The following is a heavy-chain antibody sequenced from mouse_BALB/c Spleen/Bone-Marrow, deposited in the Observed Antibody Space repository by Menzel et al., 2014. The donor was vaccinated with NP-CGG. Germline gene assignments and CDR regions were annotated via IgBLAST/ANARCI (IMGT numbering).Heavy chain of an antibody. CDR1: GYTFTNYW. CDR3: ARRLRGSYAMDY. D-gene: IGHD1-3*01. Sequence: LQQSGSELVRPGASVKLSCKASGYTFTNYWIHWVKQRPGQGLEWIGNVYPGRGSINSDEKFKTKATLTVDTSSSTAYMHLNSLTSEDSAVYYCARRLRGSYAMDYWGQGTSVTVSS. CDR2: VYPGRGSI. J-gene: IGHJ4*01. V-gene: IGHV1S22*01.